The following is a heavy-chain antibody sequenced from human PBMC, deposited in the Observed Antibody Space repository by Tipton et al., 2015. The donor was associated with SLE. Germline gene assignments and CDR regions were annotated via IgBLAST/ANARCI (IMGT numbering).Heavy chain of an antibody. D-gene: IGHD2-8*01. Sequence: SLRLSCAASGFTFSTYSMNWVRQAPGKGLEWVSSISSSSSYIYYADSVKGRFTISRDNAKNSLYLQMNSLRAEETAVYYCVRLRSKVLIDYWGQGTLVTVSS. CDR2: ISSSSSYI. V-gene: IGHV3-21*04. CDR3: VRLRSKVLIDY. CDR1: GFTFSTYS. J-gene: IGHJ4*02.